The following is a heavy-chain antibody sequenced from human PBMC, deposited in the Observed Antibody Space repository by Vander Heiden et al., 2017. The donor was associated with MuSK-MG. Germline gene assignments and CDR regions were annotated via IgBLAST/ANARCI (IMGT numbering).Heavy chain of an antibody. CDR2: IETNTKGGAT. V-gene: IGHV3-49*04. J-gene: IGHJ4*02. Sequence: EVQLVESGGGLVQPGRSLRLSCAASGFAFGDYPVGWVRQAPGQGLEWVAFIETNTKGGATRYAASVQGRFTVSRDDSKTIAYLQMDSLEREDTAVYYCTREPHRRGDYWGQGTLVTVSS. CDR3: TREPHRRGDY. CDR1: GFAFGDYP.